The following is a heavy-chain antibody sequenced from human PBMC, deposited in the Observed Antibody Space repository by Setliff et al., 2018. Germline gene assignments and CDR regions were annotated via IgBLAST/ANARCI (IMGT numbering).Heavy chain of an antibody. Sequence: ASVKVSCKASGYTFTSYGFSWVRQAPGQGLEWMGRISVYNGNTNYGQKYQGRVAMTTDTSTNTVYMELRSLRSDDTAVYFCVRDRRNIVVAVVNAAFDIWGQGTMVTVSS. CDR3: VRDRRNIVVAVVNAAFDI. D-gene: IGHD2-15*01. J-gene: IGHJ3*02. CDR1: GYTFTSYG. V-gene: IGHV1-18*01. CDR2: ISVYNGNT.